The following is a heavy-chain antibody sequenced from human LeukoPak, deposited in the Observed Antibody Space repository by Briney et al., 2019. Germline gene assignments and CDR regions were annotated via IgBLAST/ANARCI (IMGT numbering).Heavy chain of an antibody. Sequence: ASVKVSCKASGGTFSSYAISWVRQAPGQGLEWMGWINTNTGNPTYAQGFTGRFVFSLDTSVSTAYLQISSLKAEDTAVYYCARDHSYYDSKYMDVWGKGTTVTVSS. V-gene: IGHV7-4-1*02. CDR3: ARDHSYYDSKYMDV. CDR2: INTNTGNP. CDR1: GGTFSSYA. D-gene: IGHD3-22*01. J-gene: IGHJ6*03.